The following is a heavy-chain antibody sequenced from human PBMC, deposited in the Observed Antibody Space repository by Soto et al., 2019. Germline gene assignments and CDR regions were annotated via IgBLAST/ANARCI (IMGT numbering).Heavy chain of an antibody. Sequence: SVKVSCKASGGTFSSYAISWVRQAPGQGLEWMGGIIPIFGTANYAQKFQGRVTMTTDKSTSTAYMELRSLRSDDTAVYYCARSSGYSYGFDYWGQGTLVTVSS. CDR2: IIPIFGTA. J-gene: IGHJ4*02. CDR3: ARSSGYSYGFDY. V-gene: IGHV1-69*05. D-gene: IGHD5-18*01. CDR1: GGTFSSYA.